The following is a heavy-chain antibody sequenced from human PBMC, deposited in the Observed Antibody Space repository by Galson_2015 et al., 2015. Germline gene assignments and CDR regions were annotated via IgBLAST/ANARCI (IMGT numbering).Heavy chain of an antibody. J-gene: IGHJ3*02. V-gene: IGHV3-7*03. CDR1: GFTFSSYW. D-gene: IGHD4-17*01. CDR2: IKQDGSEK. CDR3: ARDRDYGDYPDAFDI. Sequence: SLRLSCAASGFTFSSYWMSWVRQAPGKGLEWVANIKQDGSEKYYVDSVKGRFTISRDNAKNSLYLQMNSLRAEDMAVYYCARDRDYGDYPDAFDIWGQGTMVTVSS.